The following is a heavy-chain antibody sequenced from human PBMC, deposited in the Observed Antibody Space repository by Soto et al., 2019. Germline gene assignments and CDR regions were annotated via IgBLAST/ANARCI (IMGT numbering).Heavy chain of an antibody. V-gene: IGHV3-23*01. CDR1: GFTFNMSA. D-gene: IGHD2-2*02. CDR2: TGGSGRTT. CDR3: ATVHNTSRSFDY. Sequence: EVQLLESGGGLVQPGGSLRLSCAASGFTFNMSAMTWVRQAPGKGLEWVSTTGGSGRTTYYAHSVKGRFTVSRDNSKNTLDLQISSLRAEDTAVYYCATVHNTSRSFDYWGQGTLVTVSS. J-gene: IGHJ4*02.